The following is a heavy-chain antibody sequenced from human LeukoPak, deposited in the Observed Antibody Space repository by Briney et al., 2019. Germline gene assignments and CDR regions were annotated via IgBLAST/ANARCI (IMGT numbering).Heavy chain of an antibody. V-gene: IGHV3-30-3*01. CDR1: GFTFSSYA. CDR2: ISYDGSNK. D-gene: IGHD2-2*01. Sequence: PGGSLRLSCAASGFTFSSYAMHWVRQAPGKGLEWVAVISYDGSNKYYADSVKGRFTISRDNSKNTLYLQMNSLRAEDTAVYYCAKAGPNKAGQSTPSAFDIWGQGTMVTVSS. CDR3: AKAGPNKAGQSTPSAFDI. J-gene: IGHJ3*02.